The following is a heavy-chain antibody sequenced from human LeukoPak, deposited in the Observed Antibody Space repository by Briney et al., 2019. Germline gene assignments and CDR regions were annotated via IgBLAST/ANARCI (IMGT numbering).Heavy chain of an antibody. Sequence: SETLSLTCAVYGGSFSGYYWSWIRQPPGKGLEWIGEINHSGSTNYNPSLKSRVTISVDTSKNQFSLKLSSVTAADTAVYYCARAAIVYYYYYYMGVWGKGTTVTVSS. D-gene: IGHD2-2*02. CDR2: INHSGST. CDR3: ARAAIVYYYYYYMGV. CDR1: GGSFSGYY. J-gene: IGHJ6*03. V-gene: IGHV4-34*01.